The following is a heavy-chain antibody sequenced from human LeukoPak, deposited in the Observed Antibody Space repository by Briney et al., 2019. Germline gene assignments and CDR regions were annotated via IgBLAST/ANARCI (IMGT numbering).Heavy chain of an antibody. Sequence: PSETLSLTCAVYGGSFSGYYWSWIRQPPGKGLEWIGEINHSGSTNYNPSLKSRVTISVDTSKNQFSLKLSSVTAAGTAVYYCASVLGYCSGGSCHHNFDYWGQGTLVTVSS. J-gene: IGHJ4*02. CDR2: INHSGST. D-gene: IGHD2-15*01. CDR3: ASVLGYCSGGSCHHNFDY. CDR1: GGSFSGYY. V-gene: IGHV4-34*01.